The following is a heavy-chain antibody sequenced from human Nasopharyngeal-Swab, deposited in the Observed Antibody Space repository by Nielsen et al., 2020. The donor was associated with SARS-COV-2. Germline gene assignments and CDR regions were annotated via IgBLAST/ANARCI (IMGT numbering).Heavy chain of an antibody. J-gene: IGHJ6*03. CDR1: GGSFSGYY. Sequence: SETLSLTCAVYGGSFSGYYWSWIRQPPGKGLEWIGEINHSGSTNYNPSLKSRVTIKSDTSKSELSLKLDSVTTADTAVCFCARAKYELRFLEESNYNSFYMDVWGEGTSVTVSS. D-gene: IGHD3-3*01. V-gene: IGHV4-34*01. CDR2: INHSGST. CDR3: ARAKYELRFLEESNYNSFYMDV.